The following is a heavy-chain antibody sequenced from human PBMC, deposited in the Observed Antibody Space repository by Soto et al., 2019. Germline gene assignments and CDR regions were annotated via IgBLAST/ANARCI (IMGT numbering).Heavy chain of an antibody. J-gene: IGHJ4*02. CDR2: ISGSGTII. V-gene: IGHV3-11*01. D-gene: IGHD5-12*01. CDR1: GFTFRDYY. Sequence: GGSLRLSCAASGFTFRDYYMSWIRQAPGKGLEWVSYISGSGTIIYYDDSVKGRFTTSRDNANKSLYLQLNSLRAEDTAVYYCARALFFYTGYQGYWGQGTLVNLSS. CDR3: ARALFFYTGYQGY.